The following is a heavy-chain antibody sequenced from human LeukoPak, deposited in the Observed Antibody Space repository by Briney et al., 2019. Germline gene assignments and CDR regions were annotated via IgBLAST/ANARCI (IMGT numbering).Heavy chain of an antibody. Sequence: GGSLRLSCAASGFTFSSYSMNWVRQAPGKGLEWVSSISSSSSYIYYADSVKGRFTISRDNAKNSLYLQMNSLRAEDTAVYYCAIIVVVPAAFDAFDIWGQGTMVTVSS. J-gene: IGHJ3*02. V-gene: IGHV3-21*01. CDR2: ISSSSSYI. CDR3: AIIVVVPAAFDAFDI. CDR1: GFTFSSYS. D-gene: IGHD2-2*01.